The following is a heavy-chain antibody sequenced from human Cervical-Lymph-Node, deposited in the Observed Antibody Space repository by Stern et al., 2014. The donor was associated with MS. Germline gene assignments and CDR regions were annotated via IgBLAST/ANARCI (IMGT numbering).Heavy chain of an antibody. V-gene: IGHV3-30*18. D-gene: IGHD3-10*02. J-gene: IGHJ6*02. Sequence: VQLVEPGGGVVQPGRSLRLSCAASGFTFSSYGMHWVRQAPGKGLEWVAVISYDGSNKYYADSVKGRFTISRDNSKNTLYLQMNSLRAEDTAVYYCAKDGPRLGSRMDVWGQGTTVTVYS. CDR2: ISYDGSNK. CDR3: AKDGPRLGSRMDV. CDR1: GFTFSSYG.